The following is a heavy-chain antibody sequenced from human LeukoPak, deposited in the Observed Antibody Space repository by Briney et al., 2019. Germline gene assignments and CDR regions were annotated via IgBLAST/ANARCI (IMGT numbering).Heavy chain of an antibody. CDR2: LSPHGNYE. J-gene: IGHJ4*02. CDR3: ARDWIDRSLDY. V-gene: IGHV3-33*01. D-gene: IGHD2-2*03. CDR1: GFTFSDFG. Sequence: GGSLRLSCSASGFTFSDFGIHWVRQAPGKGLEWVTVLSPHGNYEYYADSVQGRFIISRDDSKNTVSLQMSSLRDEDTAVYYCARDWIDRSLDYWGQGTLVTVSS.